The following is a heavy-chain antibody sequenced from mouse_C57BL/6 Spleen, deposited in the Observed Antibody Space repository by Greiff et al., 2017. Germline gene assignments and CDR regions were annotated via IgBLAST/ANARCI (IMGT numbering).Heavy chain of an antibody. V-gene: IGHV1-15*01. CDR1: GYTFTDYE. J-gene: IGHJ2*01. D-gene: IGHD1-1*01. CDR2: IDPETGGT. CDR3: AITTVVATGYFDY. Sequence: VQLVESGAELVRPGASVTLSCTASGYTFTDYEMHWVKQTPVHGLEWIGAIDPETGGTAYNQKFKGKAILTADKSSSTAYMELRSLTSEDSAVYYCAITTVVATGYFDYWGQGTTLTVSS.